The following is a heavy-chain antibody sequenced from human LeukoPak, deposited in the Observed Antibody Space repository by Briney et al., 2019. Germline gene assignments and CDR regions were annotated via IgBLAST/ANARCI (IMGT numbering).Heavy chain of an antibody. CDR2: ISWNSGSI. CDR1: GFTFDDYA. D-gene: IGHD3-9*01. Sequence: HPGGSLRLSCAASGFTFDDYAMHWVRHAPGKGLEWVSGISWNSGSIGYADSVKGRFTISRDNAKNSLYLQMNSLRAEDTALYYCAKDFDWFCYGMDVWGQGTTVTVSS. CDR3: AKDFDWFCYGMDV. V-gene: IGHV3-9*01. J-gene: IGHJ6*02.